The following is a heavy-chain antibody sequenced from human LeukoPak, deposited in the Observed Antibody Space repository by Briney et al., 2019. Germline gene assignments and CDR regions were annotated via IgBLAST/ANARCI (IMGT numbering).Heavy chain of an antibody. D-gene: IGHD4/OR15-4a*01. J-gene: IGHJ6*03. CDR1: GFTFSDYY. V-gene: IGHV3-66*02. CDR3: ARGALSGYYYMDV. CDR2: IYSGGST. Sequence: GGSLRLSCAASGFTFSDYYMSWIRQAPGKGLEWVSVIYSGGSTYYADSVKGRFTISRDNSKNTLYLQMNSLRAEDTAVYYCARGALSGYYYMDVWGKGTTVTVSS.